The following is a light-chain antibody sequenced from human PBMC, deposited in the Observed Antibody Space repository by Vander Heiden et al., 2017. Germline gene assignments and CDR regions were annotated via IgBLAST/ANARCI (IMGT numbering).Light chain of an antibody. CDR2: DAT. CDR1: QVISTY. Sequence: DIQMTQSPSSLSASVGDRVTITCQASQVISTYLNWYQQKPGKAPKLLNYDATKLETGVPSRFSGSGSGTDFTFTISSLQPEDIAKYYCQQYDNLPLTFGPGTKVDIK. V-gene: IGKV1-33*01. CDR3: QQYDNLPLT. J-gene: IGKJ3*01.